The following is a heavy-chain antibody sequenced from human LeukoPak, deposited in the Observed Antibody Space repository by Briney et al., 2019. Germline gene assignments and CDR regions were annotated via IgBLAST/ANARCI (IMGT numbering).Heavy chain of an antibody. CDR1: GYFISSGYY. D-gene: IGHD3-22*01. CDR3: ARLRRYYYDSSGPPDY. V-gene: IGHV4-38-2*02. J-gene: IGHJ4*02. Sequence: SETLSLTCTVSGYFISSGYYWGWIRQPPGKGLQWIGSIHHSGSTYYNPSLKSRVTISVDTSKNQFSLKLSSVTAADTAVYYCARLRRYYYDSSGPPDYWGQGTLVTVSS. CDR2: IHHSGST.